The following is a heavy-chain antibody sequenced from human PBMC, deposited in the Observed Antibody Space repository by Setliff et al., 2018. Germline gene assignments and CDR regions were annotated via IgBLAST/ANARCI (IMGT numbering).Heavy chain of an antibody. D-gene: IGHD2-2*01. CDR3: TRHHCSSTSCYGDYYYYYMDV. CDR2: IRSKANSYAT. Sequence: GESLKISCAASGFTFSGSAMHWVRQASGKGLEWVGRIRSKANSYATAYAASVKGRFTISRDDSKNTAYLQMNSLKTEDTAVYYCTRHHCSSTSCYGDYYYYYMDVWGKGTTVTVSS. V-gene: IGHV3-73*01. CDR1: GFTFSGSA. J-gene: IGHJ6*03.